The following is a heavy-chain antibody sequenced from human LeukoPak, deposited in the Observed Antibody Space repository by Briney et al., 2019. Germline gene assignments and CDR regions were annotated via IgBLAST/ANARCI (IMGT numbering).Heavy chain of an antibody. J-gene: IGHJ4*02. V-gene: IGHV3-23*01. Sequence: GGSLRLSCAASGFTFSSYAMSWVRQAPGKGLEWVSAISGSGGSTYYADSVKGRFTISRDNSKNTLYLQMNSLRAEDTAVYYCAKPNGPAVATITAYWGQGTLVTVSS. D-gene: IGHD5-12*01. CDR3: AKPNGPAVATITAY. CDR2: ISGSGGST. CDR1: GFTFSSYA.